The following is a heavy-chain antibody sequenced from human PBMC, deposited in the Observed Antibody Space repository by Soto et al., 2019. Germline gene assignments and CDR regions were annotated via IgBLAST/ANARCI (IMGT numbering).Heavy chain of an antibody. CDR2: IIPIFGTA. J-gene: IGHJ4*02. D-gene: IGHD3-16*02. Sequence: SVKVSCKASGGTFSSYAISWVRQAPGQGLEWMGGIIPIFGTANYAQKFQGRVTMTRDTSTSTVYMDLSSLRFDDTAVYFCAREKSLSGVWGTYRPPSYFDFWGQGVLVTVSS. CDR1: GGTFSSYA. CDR3: AREKSLSGVWGTYRPPSYFDF. V-gene: IGHV1-69*05.